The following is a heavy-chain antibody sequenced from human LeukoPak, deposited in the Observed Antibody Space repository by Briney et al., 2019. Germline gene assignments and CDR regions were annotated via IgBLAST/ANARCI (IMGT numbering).Heavy chain of an antibody. Sequence: GASVKVSCKASGYSFTDFYMHWVRQAPGQGLEWMGIINPSGGSTAYAQRFQGRVTMTRDTSTTTVYMDLSSLRSDDTAMYYCVRERERGLYFIWGQGTLVTVSS. CDR3: VRERERGLYFI. J-gene: IGHJ1*01. D-gene: IGHD3-10*01. CDR1: GYSFTDFY. V-gene: IGHV1-46*01. CDR2: INPSGGST.